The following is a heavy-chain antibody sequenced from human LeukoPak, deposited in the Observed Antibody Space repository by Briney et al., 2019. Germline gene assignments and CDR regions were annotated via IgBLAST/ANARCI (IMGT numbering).Heavy chain of an antibody. CDR3: ARALLVRNGYNYSPNYFDY. CDR1: GFTFSNYA. J-gene: IGHJ4*02. Sequence: PGGSLRLSCVASGFTFSNYAMSWVRQAPGKGLEWVSSISDGGGGTYYADSVKGRFTISRDNSKNTLYLQMNSLRAEDTAVYYCARALLVRNGYNYSPNYFDYWGQGTLVTVSS. D-gene: IGHD5-24*01. CDR2: ISDGGGGT. V-gene: IGHV3-23*01.